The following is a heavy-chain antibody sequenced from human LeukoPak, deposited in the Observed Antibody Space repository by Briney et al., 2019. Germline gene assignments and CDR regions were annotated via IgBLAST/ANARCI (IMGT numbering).Heavy chain of an antibody. V-gene: IGHV1-69*04. CDR2: IIPIFGIA. Sequence: SVKVSCKASGGTFSSYAISWVRQAPGQGLEWMGRIIPIFGIANYAQKFQCRVTITAYKSTSTAYMELSSLRSEDTAVYYCARDFEDGDYVGPRWFDPWGQGTLVTVSS. D-gene: IGHD4-17*01. CDR3: ARDFEDGDYVGPRWFDP. CDR1: GGTFSSYA. J-gene: IGHJ5*02.